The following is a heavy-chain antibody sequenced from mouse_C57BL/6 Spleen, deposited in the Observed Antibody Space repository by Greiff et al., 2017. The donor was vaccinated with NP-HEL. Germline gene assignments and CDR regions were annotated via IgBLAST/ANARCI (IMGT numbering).Heavy chain of an antibody. CDR1: GYTFTSYW. J-gene: IGHJ2*01. V-gene: IGHV1-64*01. D-gene: IGHD2-12*01. CDR2: IHPNSGST. Sequence: QVQLQQPGAELVKPGASVKLSCKASGYTFTSYWMHWVKQRPGQGLEWIGMIHPNSGSTNYNEKFKSKATMPVDKSSSTAYMQISSLTSEDSAVYYCARESYNSNDSFYFGYWGQGPTLTVSS. CDR3: ARESYNSNDSFYFGY.